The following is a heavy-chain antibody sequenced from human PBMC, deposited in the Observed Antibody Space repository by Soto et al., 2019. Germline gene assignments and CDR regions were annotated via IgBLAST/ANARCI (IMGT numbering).Heavy chain of an antibody. CDR3: ASLRGDYYSYMDV. V-gene: IGHV4-59*08. CDR1: GGSISSYY. CDR2: IYYSGST. Sequence: SETLSLTCTVSGGSISSYYWSWIRQPPGKGLEWIGYIYYSGSTNYNPSLKSRDTISVDTSKNQFSLKLSSVTAADTAVYYCASLRGDYYSYMDVWGKGTTVTVSS. J-gene: IGHJ6*03.